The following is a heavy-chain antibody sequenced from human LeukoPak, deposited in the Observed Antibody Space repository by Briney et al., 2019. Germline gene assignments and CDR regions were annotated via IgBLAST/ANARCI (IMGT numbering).Heavy chain of an antibody. CDR3: ATSRLLGDFPTYFDY. J-gene: IGHJ4*02. V-gene: IGHV3-30*03. CDR1: GFTFSSYG. D-gene: IGHD4-17*01. Sequence: GGSLRLSCAASGFTFSSYGMHWVRQAPGKGLEWVAVISYDGSNKYYADSVKGRFTISRDNSKNTLYLQMNSLRAEDTAVYYCATSRLLGDFPTYFDYWGQGTLVTVSS. CDR2: ISYDGSNK.